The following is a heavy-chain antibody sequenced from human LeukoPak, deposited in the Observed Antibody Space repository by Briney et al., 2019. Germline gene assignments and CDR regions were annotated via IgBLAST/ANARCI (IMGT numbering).Heavy chain of an antibody. CDR2: ISSSSSSYI. CDR3: ARYRSGSAFDY. V-gene: IGHV3-21*01. J-gene: IGHJ4*02. D-gene: IGHD3-22*01. CDR1: GFTFSSYS. Sequence: GGSLRLSCAASGFTFSSYSMNWVRQAPGKGLEWVSSISSSSSSYIYYADSVKGRFTISRDNAKNSLYLQMNSLRAEDTAVYYCARYRSGSAFDYWGQGTLVTVSS.